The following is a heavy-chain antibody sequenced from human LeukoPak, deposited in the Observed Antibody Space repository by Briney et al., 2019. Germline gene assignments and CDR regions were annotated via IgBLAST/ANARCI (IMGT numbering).Heavy chain of an antibody. V-gene: IGHV1-18*01. D-gene: IGHD3-22*01. CDR3: ARDRLGGILRYYYDAFDI. CDR2: ISAYNGNT. J-gene: IGHJ3*02. Sequence: ASVKVSCKASGYTFTSYGISWVRQAPGQGLEWMGCISAYNGNTNYAQKFQGRVTMTADTSTYTAYLELRSLTSDDSAIYYCARDRLGGILRYYYDAFDIWGQGTRVTVSP. CDR1: GYTFTSYG.